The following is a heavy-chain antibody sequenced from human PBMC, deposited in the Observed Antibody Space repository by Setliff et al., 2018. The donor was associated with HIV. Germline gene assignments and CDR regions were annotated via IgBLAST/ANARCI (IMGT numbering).Heavy chain of an antibody. CDR3: ARLSGGMVPNY. CDR1: GGSITSHY. J-gene: IGHJ4*02. CDR2: IYYNGIT. Sequence: SETLSLTCTVSGGSITSHYWSFIRQPPGKGLEWIGSIYYNGITNYNPSLTSRVTISVDTSKNQFSLKLSSVTAADTAVYFCARLSGGMVPNYWGQGTLVTVSS. V-gene: IGHV4-59*11. D-gene: IGHD3-10*01.